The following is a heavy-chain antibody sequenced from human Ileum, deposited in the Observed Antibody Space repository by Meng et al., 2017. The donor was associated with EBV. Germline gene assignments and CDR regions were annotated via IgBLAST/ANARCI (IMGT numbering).Heavy chain of an antibody. CDR1: GFTFTNAW. J-gene: IGHJ4*02. V-gene: IGHV3-23*04. CDR3: ANLNPYCSGGSCPRDY. D-gene: IGHD2-15*01. Sequence: QLVESGGGLVVPGRSLRLSCAGSGFTFTNAWMTWVRQAPGKGLEWVSAISGSGGSTYYADSVKGRFPISRDNSKNTLYLQMNSLRAEDAAVYYCANLNPYCSGGSCPRDYWGQGTLVTVSS. CDR2: ISGSGGST.